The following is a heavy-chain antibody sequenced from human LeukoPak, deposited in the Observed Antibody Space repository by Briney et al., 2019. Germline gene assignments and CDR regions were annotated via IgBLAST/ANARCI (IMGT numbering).Heavy chain of an antibody. CDR2: INMYTANP. CDR3: ARHDNDDDFDY. V-gene: IGHV7-4-1*02. Sequence: ASVKVSCKASGYTFSSHGVSWVRQVPGQGLEWMGWINMYTANPAYAQGFTERFVFSLDTSVSTAYLEISNLKAEDTAVYYCARHDNDDDFDYWGQGTLVTVSS. CDR1: GYTFSSHG. J-gene: IGHJ4*02. D-gene: IGHD3-16*01.